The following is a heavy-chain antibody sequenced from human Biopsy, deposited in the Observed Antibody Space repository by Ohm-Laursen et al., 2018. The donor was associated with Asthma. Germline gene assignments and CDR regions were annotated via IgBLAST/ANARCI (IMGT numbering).Heavy chain of an antibody. Sequence: SDTLSLTCTVSGGSTNNYYWSWIRQPPGKGLDLIGYIYYTGSTNYNPSLKSRVTLSVDTSNNQFSLKLSSVTAADTAFYYCARVWAGGFDSWGQGTLVTVSS. CDR1: GGSTNNYY. CDR2: IYYTGST. CDR3: ARVWAGGFDS. V-gene: IGHV4-59*07. D-gene: IGHD6-19*01. J-gene: IGHJ4*02.